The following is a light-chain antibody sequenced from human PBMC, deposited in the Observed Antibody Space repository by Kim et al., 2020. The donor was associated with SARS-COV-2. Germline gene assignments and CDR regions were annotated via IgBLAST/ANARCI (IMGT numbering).Light chain of an antibody. CDR1: SLRSYY. Sequence: SSELTQDPAVYVALGQTVRNTCQGYSLRSYYASWYQQKPGQAPVLVIYGKNNRPSGIPDRFSGSSPGNTASLTITGAQAEDEADYYCNSRDSSGNLVVFGGGTQLTVL. V-gene: IGLV3-19*01. J-gene: IGLJ2*01. CDR2: GKN. CDR3: NSRDSSGNLVV.